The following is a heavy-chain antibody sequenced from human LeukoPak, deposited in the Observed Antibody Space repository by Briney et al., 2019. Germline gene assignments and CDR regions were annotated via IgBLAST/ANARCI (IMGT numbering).Heavy chain of an antibody. V-gene: IGHV3-30-3*01. Sequence: PGESLRLSCAASGFTFSSYAMHWVRQAPGKGLEWVAVISYDGSDKYYADSVKGRFNISRDNSKNTLYLQMNSLRAEDTAVYYCARDWILLWFGELWDWFDPWGQGTLVTVSS. J-gene: IGHJ5*02. CDR2: ISYDGSDK. CDR1: GFTFSSYA. D-gene: IGHD3-10*01. CDR3: ARDWILLWFGELWDWFDP.